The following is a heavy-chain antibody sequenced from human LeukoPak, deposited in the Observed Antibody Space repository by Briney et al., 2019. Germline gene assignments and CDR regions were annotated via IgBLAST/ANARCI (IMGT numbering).Heavy chain of an antibody. Sequence: GGSLRLSCAASGFTFSSYSMNWVRQAPGKGLEWVSSISSSSSYIYYADSVKGRFTISRDNAKNSLYLQMNSLRAEDTAVYYCARDSQELDYYDSSGSRWGAFDIWGQGTMVTVSS. CDR1: GFTFSSYS. CDR3: ARDSQELDYYDSSGSRWGAFDI. CDR2: ISSSSSYI. V-gene: IGHV3-21*01. D-gene: IGHD3-22*01. J-gene: IGHJ3*02.